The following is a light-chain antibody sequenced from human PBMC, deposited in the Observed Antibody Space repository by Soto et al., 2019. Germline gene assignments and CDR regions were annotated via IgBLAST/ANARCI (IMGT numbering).Light chain of an antibody. CDR3: QQYNNWPPLT. J-gene: IGKJ4*01. V-gene: IGKV3-15*01. Sequence: EIVLTQSPGTLSLSPGERATLSCRASQSVSSSYLAWYQQKPGQPPRLLIYGASTRATGIPARFSGSGSGTEFTLTISSLLSEDFAVYYCQQYNNWPPLTFGGGTKVDIK. CDR1: QSVSSSY. CDR2: GAS.